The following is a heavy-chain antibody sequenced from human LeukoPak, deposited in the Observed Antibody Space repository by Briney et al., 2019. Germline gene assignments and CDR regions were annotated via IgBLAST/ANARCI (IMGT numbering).Heavy chain of an antibody. V-gene: IGHV1-69*05. D-gene: IGHD6-6*01. J-gene: IGHJ6*03. CDR1: GGTFSSYA. CDR3: ARGDTGSSWPIYYYYYMDV. Sequence: SVKVSCKASGGTFSSYAISWVRQAPGQGLEWMGRIIPIFGTANYAQKSQGRVTITTDESTSTAYMELSSLRSEDTAVYYCARGDTGSSWPIYYYYYMDVWGKGTTVTVSS. CDR2: IIPIFGTA.